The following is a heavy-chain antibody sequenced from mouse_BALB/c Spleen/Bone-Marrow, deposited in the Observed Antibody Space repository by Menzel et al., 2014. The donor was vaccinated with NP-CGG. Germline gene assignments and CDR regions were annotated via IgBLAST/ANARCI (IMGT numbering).Heavy chain of an antibody. CDR1: GYTFTDNW. CDR3: ARGGHDFSLDY. Sequence: QVQLQQSRAELGMPGASVKMSCKASGYTFTDNWMYWVKQRPGQGLEWIGAIDTSDSYTNFNQKFMGKASLTVDASSSTAYMQVSSLTSDDSAVYYCARGGHDFSLDYWGQGTSVTVSS. J-gene: IGHJ4*01. V-gene: IGHV1-69*01. D-gene: IGHD2-4*01. CDR2: IDTSDSYT.